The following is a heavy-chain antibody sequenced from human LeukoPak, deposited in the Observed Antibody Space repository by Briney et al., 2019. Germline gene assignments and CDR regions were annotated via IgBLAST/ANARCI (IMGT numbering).Heavy chain of an antibody. D-gene: IGHD3-10*01. CDR1: GFTFDDYT. Sequence: PGGSLRLSCAASGFTFDDYTMHWVRQAPGKGLEWVAVVSFDGSNRYFEDSVKGRFSISRDNSRNTLYLQMNSLRAEDTAVYYCARAGRGWFGSMDVWGQGTTVTVSS. V-gene: IGHV3-33*08. J-gene: IGHJ6*02. CDR3: ARAGRGWFGSMDV. CDR2: VSFDGSNR.